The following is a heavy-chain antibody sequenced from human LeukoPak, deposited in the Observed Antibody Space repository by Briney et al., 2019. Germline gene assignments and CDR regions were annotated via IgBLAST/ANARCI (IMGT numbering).Heavy chain of an antibody. D-gene: IGHD6-13*01. CDR2: IYYSWST. J-gene: IGHJ4*02. CDR3: ARGGSSWYYFDY. V-gene: IGHV4-59*08. Sequence: PSETLSLTCTVSGGSISSYYWSWIRQPPGKGLEWIGYIYYSWSTNYNPSLKSRVTISVDTSKNQFSLKLSSVTAADTAVYYCARGGSSWYYFDYWGQGTLVTVSS. CDR1: GGSISSYY.